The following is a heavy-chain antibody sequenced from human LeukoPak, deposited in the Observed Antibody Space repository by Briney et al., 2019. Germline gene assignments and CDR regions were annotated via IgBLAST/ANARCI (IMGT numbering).Heavy chain of an antibody. D-gene: IGHD3-10*01. Sequence: PSETLSLTCAVYGGSFSGYYWSWIRQPPGKGLEWIGEINHSGSTNYNPSLKNRITISVDTSKNHFSLKLRSVTAADTAVYYCAREVDRFGMNWYFDLWGRGTLVTVSS. CDR2: INHSGST. J-gene: IGHJ2*01. CDR3: AREVDRFGMNWYFDL. CDR1: GGSFSGYY. V-gene: IGHV4-34*01.